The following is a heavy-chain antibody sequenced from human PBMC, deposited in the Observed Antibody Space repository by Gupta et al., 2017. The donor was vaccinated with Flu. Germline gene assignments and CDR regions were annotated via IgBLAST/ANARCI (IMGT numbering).Heavy chain of an antibody. Sequence: YARSWVRQAPGKGLEWVSAISDSGAKTFFADSVKGRFSISRDNPKNTLYLQMNSLRAEDTAVYYCAKGQSSGAFYFYYMDVWGQGTTVTVSS. CDR1: YA. CDR3: AKGQSSGAFYFYYMDV. V-gene: IGHV3-23*01. J-gene: IGHJ6*03. CDR2: ISDSGAKT.